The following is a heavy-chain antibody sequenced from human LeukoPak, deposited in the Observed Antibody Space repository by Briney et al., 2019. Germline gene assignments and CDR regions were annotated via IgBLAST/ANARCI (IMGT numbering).Heavy chain of an antibody. CDR3: ARDPTPFTYYNYNSGFYADY. Sequence: KAEGSLRLSCAASGFTFDDYAMHWVRQAPGKGLEWVSGISWNSGSIGYADSVKGRFTISRDNAKNSLYLQMNSLRAEDTAVYYCARDPTPFTYYNYNSGFYADYWGQGTLVTVSS. D-gene: IGHD3-22*01. J-gene: IGHJ4*02. V-gene: IGHV3-9*01. CDR1: GFTFDDYA. CDR2: ISWNSGSI.